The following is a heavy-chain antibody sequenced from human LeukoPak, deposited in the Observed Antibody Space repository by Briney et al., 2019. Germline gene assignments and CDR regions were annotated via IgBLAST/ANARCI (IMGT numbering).Heavy chain of an antibody. CDR2: IYHSGTT. CDR3: ARTTVTTPARGPFDY. V-gene: IGHV4-38-2*01. Sequence: SETLSRTWSVSTDSSSSVYHWGWSSLQPGKGLEWIGSIYHSGTTYYNSSLKSRVTISVDTSKNQFSLKLTSVTAADTALYYCARTTVTTPARGPFDYWGQGTLVTVSS. D-gene: IGHD4-11*01. J-gene: IGHJ4*02. CDR1: TDSSSSVYH.